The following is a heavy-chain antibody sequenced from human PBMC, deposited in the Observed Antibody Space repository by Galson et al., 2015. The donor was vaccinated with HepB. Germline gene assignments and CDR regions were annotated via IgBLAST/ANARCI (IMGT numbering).Heavy chain of an antibody. D-gene: IGHD3-10*01. Sequence: SLRPSCAASGFTFGSNGMHWVRQAPGKGLEWVALISYDGSNKYYADSVKGRFTISRDNSKNTLYLQMNSLRAEDTAVYYCAKSSVWFGESTSYGMDVWGQGTTVTVSS. V-gene: IGHV3-30*18. CDR3: AKSSVWFGESTSYGMDV. J-gene: IGHJ6*02. CDR2: ISYDGSNK. CDR1: GFTFGSNG.